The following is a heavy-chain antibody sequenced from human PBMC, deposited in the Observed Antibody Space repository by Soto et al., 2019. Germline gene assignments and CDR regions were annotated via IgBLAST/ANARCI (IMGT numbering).Heavy chain of an antibody. CDR1: GYTFNRYY. D-gene: IGHD3-3*01. CDR2: INPSGANT. V-gene: IGHV1-46*02. Sequence: ASVKVSCKASGYTFNRYYMHWVRQAPGQGFEWMGIINPSGANTNYAQKFQGRVTLTVDTSTSTVYMELSSLGAEDTAVYYCARYSDDNGYYRAPDYWGQGTLVTVSS. CDR3: ARYSDDNGYYRAPDY. J-gene: IGHJ4*02.